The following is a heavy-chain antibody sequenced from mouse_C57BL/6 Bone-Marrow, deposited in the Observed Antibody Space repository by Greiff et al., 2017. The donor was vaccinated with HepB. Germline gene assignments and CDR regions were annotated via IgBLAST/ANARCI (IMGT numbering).Heavy chain of an antibody. CDR2: INPNNGGT. Sequence: EVQLQQSGPELVKPGASVKIPCKASGYTFTDYNMDWVKQSHGKSLEWIGDINPNNGGTIYNQKFKGKATLTVDKSSSTAYMELRSLTSEDTAVYYCARRSYYGNFYWYFDVWGTGTTVTVSS. J-gene: IGHJ1*03. CDR1: GYTFTDYN. V-gene: IGHV1-18*01. CDR3: ARRSYYGNFYWYFDV. D-gene: IGHD2-1*01.